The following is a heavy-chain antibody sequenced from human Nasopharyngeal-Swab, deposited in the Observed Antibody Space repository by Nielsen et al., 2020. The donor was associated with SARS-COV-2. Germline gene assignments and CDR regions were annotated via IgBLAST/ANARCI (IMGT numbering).Heavy chain of an antibody. CDR3: ARVGSSSWYFDY. Sequence: GGSLRLSCAASEFTFSSYWMSWVRQAPGKGLEWVANIKQDGSEKYYVDSVKGRFTISRDNAKNSLYLQMNSLRAEDTAVYYCARVGSSSWYFDYWGQGTLVTVSS. D-gene: IGHD6-13*01. V-gene: IGHV3-7*01. CDR2: IKQDGSEK. J-gene: IGHJ4*02. CDR1: EFTFSSYW.